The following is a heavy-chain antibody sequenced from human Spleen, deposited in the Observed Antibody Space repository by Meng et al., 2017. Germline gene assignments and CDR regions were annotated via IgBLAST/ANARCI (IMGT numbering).Heavy chain of an antibody. CDR3: ARKAGNCISTTCYSLDY. V-gene: IGHV1-69*13. J-gene: IGHJ4*02. CDR2: INAVFGTT. D-gene: IGHD2-2*01. Sequence: SVKVSCKALGGIFSNYVIGWVRQAPGQGLEGMGGINAVFGTTNYAQKFQDRVTITSDESTSTVYMELTRLTSEDRAVYFCARKAGNCISTTCYSLDYWGQGTLVTVSS. CDR1: GGIFSNYV.